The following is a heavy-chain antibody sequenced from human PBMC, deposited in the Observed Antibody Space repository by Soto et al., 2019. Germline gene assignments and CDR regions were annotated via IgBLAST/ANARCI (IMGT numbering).Heavy chain of an antibody. J-gene: IGHJ2*01. Sequence: GGSLRLSCAASGFTFSSYAMSWVRQAPGKGLDWVSAISGSGGSTYYADSVKGRFTISRDNSKNTLYLQMNSLRAEDTAVYYCAKTYGSGSYYRGNWYFDLWGRGTLVTVSS. CDR2: ISGSGGST. V-gene: IGHV3-23*01. CDR1: GFTFSSYA. CDR3: AKTYGSGSYYRGNWYFDL. D-gene: IGHD3-10*01.